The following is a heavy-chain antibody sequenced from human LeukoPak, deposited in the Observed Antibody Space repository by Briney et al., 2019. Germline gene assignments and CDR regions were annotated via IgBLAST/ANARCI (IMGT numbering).Heavy chain of an antibody. J-gene: IGHJ4*02. CDR1: GYTFTGYD. D-gene: IGHD1-26*01. CDR3: TRGSLSGSSRDY. CDR2: MKPNTGDT. V-gene: IGHV1-8*01. Sequence: ASVRVSCKASGYTFTGYDINWVRQATGQGLEWMGWMKPNTGDTGYAQKFQGRVTMTRNSSIDTAYMELSGLRSEDTAVYYCTRGSLSGSSRDYWGQGTLLTVSS.